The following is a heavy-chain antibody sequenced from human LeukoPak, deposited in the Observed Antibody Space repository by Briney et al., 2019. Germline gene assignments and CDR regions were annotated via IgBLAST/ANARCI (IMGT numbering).Heavy chain of an antibody. CDR3: ARGQDSSGWYYFDY. CDR2: IWCDGSNK. Sequence: GGSLRLSCAASGFTFSGYGMHWVRQAPGKGLEWVAVIWCDGSNKYYADSVKGRFTISRDNSKNTLYLQMNSLRAEDTAVYYCARGQDSSGWYYFDYWGQGTLVTVPS. J-gene: IGHJ4*02. V-gene: IGHV3-33*01. CDR1: GFTFSGYG. D-gene: IGHD6-19*01.